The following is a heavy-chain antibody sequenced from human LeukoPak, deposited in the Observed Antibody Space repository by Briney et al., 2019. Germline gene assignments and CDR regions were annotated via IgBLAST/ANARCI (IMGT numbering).Heavy chain of an antibody. CDR1: GYSISSGYY. Sequence: SETLSLTCTVSGYSISSGYYWGWIRQPPGKGLEWIGSIYHSGSTYYNPSLKSRVTISVDTSKSQFSLKLSSVTAADTAVYYCARAFYPGYYSYMAVWGKGTTVTVSS. V-gene: IGHV4-38-2*02. CDR3: ARAFYPGYYSYMAV. D-gene: IGHD3-3*02. CDR2: IYHSGST. J-gene: IGHJ6*03.